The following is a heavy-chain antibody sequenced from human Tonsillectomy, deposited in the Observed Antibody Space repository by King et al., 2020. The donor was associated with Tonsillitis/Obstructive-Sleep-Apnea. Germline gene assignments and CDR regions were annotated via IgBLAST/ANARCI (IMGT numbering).Heavy chain of an antibody. Sequence: QLVQSGAEVKKPGASVKVSCKASGYTFTTYGISWVRQAPGQGLEWMGWISAYNGDTNYAQKLQDRVTMTTDTSTSTAYMEVRSLRSDDTAVYYCARDSMCHYYDTSGYYTFEYWGQGTLVTVSS. D-gene: IGHD3-22*01. CDR2: ISAYNGDT. CDR3: ARDSMCHYYDTSGYYTFEY. V-gene: IGHV1-18*01. J-gene: IGHJ4*02. CDR1: GYTFTTYG.